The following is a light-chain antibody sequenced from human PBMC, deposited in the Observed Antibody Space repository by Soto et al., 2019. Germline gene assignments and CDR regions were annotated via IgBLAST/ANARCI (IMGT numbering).Light chain of an antibody. CDR1: QDINKY. CDR3: QQSDNLPLT. Sequence: DIQMTQSPSSLSASVGDRVTITCQASQDINKYVNWYQQKPGKAPKLLIYDASKLETGVSSRFSGSGYGTDFTFSISSLQPEDFATYYCQQSDNLPLTFGGGTKVDIK. V-gene: IGKV1-33*01. J-gene: IGKJ4*01. CDR2: DAS.